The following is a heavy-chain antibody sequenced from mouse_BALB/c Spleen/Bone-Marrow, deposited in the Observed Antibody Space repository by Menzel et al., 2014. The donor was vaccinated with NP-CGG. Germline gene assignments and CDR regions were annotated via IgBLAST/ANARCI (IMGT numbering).Heavy chain of an antibody. D-gene: IGHD2-1*01. CDR2: INPDSRTI. CDR1: GFDLRRYW. CDR3: ARENHYGNLDY. J-gene: IGHJ2*01. Sequence: EVQVVESGGGLVQPGGSLKLSCAASGFDLRRYWMSWVRRAPGKGLQWIGEINPDSRTINYTPFLKDKFIISRDNAKNTLYLQMSKVRSEDTALYYCARENHYGNLDYWGQGTTLTVSS. V-gene: IGHV4-1*02.